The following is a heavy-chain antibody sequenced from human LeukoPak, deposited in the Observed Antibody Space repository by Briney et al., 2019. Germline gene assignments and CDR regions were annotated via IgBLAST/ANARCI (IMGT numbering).Heavy chain of an antibody. V-gene: IGHV3-48*03. J-gene: IGHJ4*02. CDR2: ISSSGSTI. D-gene: IGHD5-18*01. Sequence: PGGSLRLSCAASGFTFSSYEMNWVRQAPGKGLEGVSYISSSGSTIYYADSVKGRFTISRDNAKNSLYLQMNSLRAEDTAVYYCARSSYSYGWRGTDYWGQGTLVTVSS. CDR1: GFTFSSYE. CDR3: ARSSYSYGWRGTDY.